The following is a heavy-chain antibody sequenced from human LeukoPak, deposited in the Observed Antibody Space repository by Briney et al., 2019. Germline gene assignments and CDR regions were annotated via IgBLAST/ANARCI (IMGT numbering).Heavy chain of an antibody. V-gene: IGHV3-74*01. Sequence: PGGSLRLPCAASGFTFSSYWMHWVRQAPGKGLVWVSRINTDGSSTSYADSVKGRFTISRDNARNTLYLQMNSLRAEDTAVYYCARARVPYYYDSPDYWGQGTLVTVSS. J-gene: IGHJ4*02. CDR3: ARARVPYYYDSPDY. D-gene: IGHD3-22*01. CDR2: INTDGSST. CDR1: GFTFSSYW.